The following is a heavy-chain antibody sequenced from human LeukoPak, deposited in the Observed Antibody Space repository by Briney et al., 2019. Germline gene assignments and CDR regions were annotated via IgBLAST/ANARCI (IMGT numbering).Heavy chain of an antibody. CDR3: ARGYQLPHYYYYGMDV. V-gene: IGHV1-69*13. CDR1: GGTFSSYA. D-gene: IGHD2-2*01. Sequence: ASVKVSCKASGGTFSSYAISWVRQAPGQGLEWMGRIIPIFGIANYAQKFQGRVTITADESTSTAYMELSSLRSEDTAVYYCARGYQLPHYYYYGMDVWGQGTTVTVSS. J-gene: IGHJ6*02. CDR2: IIPIFGIA.